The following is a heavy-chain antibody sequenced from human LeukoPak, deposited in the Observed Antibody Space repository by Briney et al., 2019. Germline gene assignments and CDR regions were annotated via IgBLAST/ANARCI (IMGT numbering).Heavy chain of an antibody. J-gene: IGHJ4*02. CDR2: INPRNGHT. CDR1: GYTFNEYF. D-gene: IGHD6-6*01. CDR3: AKDIDSSSGFDY. Sequence: ASVKVSCKASGYTFNEYFIHGVRQAPGQGLEWMGWINPRNGHTEIAQNFQGRVTLTRDTSITTAYMDLITLKSDDTAVFYCAKDIDSSSGFDYWGQGTLVTVSS. V-gene: IGHV1-2*02.